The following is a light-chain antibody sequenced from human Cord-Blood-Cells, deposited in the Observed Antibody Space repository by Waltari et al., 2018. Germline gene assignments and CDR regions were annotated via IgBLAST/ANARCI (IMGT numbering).Light chain of an antibody. CDR1: SSSVGGDNL. V-gene: IGLV2-23*01. CDR3: CSYAGSSTWV. Sequence: QSALTKPAPVSGAPGQSITISCSGTSSSVGGDNLVSWYQQHQGKAPKLMIYEGSKRPSGVSNRFSGSKSGNTASLTISGLQAEDEADYYCCSYAGSSTWVFGGGTKLTVL. CDR2: EGS. J-gene: IGLJ3*02.